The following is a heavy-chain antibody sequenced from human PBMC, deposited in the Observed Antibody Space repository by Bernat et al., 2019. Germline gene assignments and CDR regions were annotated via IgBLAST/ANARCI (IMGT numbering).Heavy chain of an antibody. J-gene: IGHJ5*02. D-gene: IGHD4/OR15-4a*01. CDR2: KSYRGSA. Sequence: QVQLQESGPGLVKPSQTLSLTCGVSGDSISSANFYWTWIRQRPGEGLEWIGSKSYRGSASYNPSLKSRVSISLDTSNNHFSLRLTFVTAADTAVYYCASIYCANAVCRDLGWFDPWGQGTLVTVSS. CDR3: ASIYCANAVCRDLGWFDP. V-gene: IGHV4-31*11. CDR1: GDSISSANFY.